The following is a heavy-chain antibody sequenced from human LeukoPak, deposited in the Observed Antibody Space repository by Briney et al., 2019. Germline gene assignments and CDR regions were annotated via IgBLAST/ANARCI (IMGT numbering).Heavy chain of an antibody. D-gene: IGHD2-2*01. V-gene: IGHV4-31*03. Sequence: SETLSLTCTVSGGSTSSGGYYWSWIRQHPGKGLEWIGYIYYSGSTYYNPSLKSRVTISVDTSKNQFSLKLSSVTAADTAVYYCARSSRPCSSTSCRPFYFDYWGQGALVTVSS. J-gene: IGHJ4*02. CDR3: ARSSRPCSSTSCRPFYFDY. CDR1: GGSTSSGGYY. CDR2: IYYSGST.